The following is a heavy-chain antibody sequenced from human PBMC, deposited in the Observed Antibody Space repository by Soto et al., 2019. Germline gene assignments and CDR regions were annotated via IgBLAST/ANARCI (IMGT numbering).Heavy chain of an antibody. J-gene: IGHJ6*02. CDR2: ISSSGSTI. CDR3: ARDAPSGFWSGYYIYYYYGMDV. CDR1: GFTFSSYE. D-gene: IGHD3-3*01. V-gene: IGHV3-48*03. Sequence: PGGSLRLSCAASGFTFSSYEMNWVRQAPGKGLEWVSYISSSGSTIYYADSVKGRFTISRDNAKNSLYLQMNSLRAEDTAVYYCARDAPSGFWSGYYIYYYYGMDVWGQGTTVTVSS.